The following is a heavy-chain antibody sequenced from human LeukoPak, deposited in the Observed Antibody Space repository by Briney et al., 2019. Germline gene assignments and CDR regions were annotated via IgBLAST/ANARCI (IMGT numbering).Heavy chain of an antibody. CDR2: IYYTGSA. J-gene: IGHJ4*02. Sequence: SQTLSLTCNVTGVVISSNGGYDWSWIRLNPGKGLEGSGHIYYTGSAYYNPSLKSRIAMSVATFRNQVSLKLPAVTAADTAVYYCASDQGFGGLAFAYWGQGAPVTVSS. CDR1: GVVISSNGGYD. CDR3: ASDQGFGGLAFAY. V-gene: IGHV4-31*03. D-gene: IGHD3-10*01.